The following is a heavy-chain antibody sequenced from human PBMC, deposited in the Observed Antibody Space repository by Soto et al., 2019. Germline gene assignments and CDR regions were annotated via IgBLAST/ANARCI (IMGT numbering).Heavy chain of an antibody. CDR2: IRSKAYGGTT. D-gene: IGHD2-15*01. J-gene: IGHJ3*02. Sequence: GGSLRLSCTASVFTFVDYAMRWVRQSPGKGLEWVGFIRSKAYGGTTEYAASVKGRFTISRDDSKSIAYLQMNSLKTEDAAVYYCTRVAATFDAFDIWGQGTMVTVSS. V-gene: IGHV3-49*04. CDR1: VFTFVDYA. CDR3: TRVAATFDAFDI.